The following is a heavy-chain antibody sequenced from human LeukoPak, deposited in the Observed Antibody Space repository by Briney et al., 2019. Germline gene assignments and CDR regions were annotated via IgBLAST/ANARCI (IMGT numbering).Heavy chain of an antibody. D-gene: IGHD6-13*01. J-gene: IGHJ4*02. CDR3: TTVGSIWGFHD. CDR2: IKNRSDGGAT. V-gene: IGHV3-15*01. Sequence: GGSLRHACAASGFTFSAAWMTWVRQTPGKGLECVGRIKNRSDGGATDYPTPVKGRFAISRDDSKNTLYLQMNSLKIEDTGVYYCTTVGSIWGFHDWGQRTLVTVSS. CDR1: GFTFSAAW.